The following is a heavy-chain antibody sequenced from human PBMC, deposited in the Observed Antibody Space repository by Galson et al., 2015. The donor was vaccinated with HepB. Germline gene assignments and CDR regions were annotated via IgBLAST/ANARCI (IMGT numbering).Heavy chain of an antibody. CDR3: ARGLRRPPTIFGGMDV. CDR1: GFTFSSYS. CDR2: ISSSSSYI. V-gene: IGHV3-21*01. D-gene: IGHD3-3*01. J-gene: IGHJ6*02. Sequence: SLRLSCAASGFTFSSYSMNWVRQAPGKGLEWVSSISSSSSYIYYADSVKGRFTISRDNAKNSLYLQMNSLRAEDTAVYYCARGLRRPPTIFGGMDVWGQGTTVTVSS.